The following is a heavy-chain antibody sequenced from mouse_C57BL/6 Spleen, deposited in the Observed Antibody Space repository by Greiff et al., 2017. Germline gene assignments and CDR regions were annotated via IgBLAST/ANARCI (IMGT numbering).Heavy chain of an antibody. Sequence: EVQLVESGGGLVKPGGSLKLSCAASGFTFSSYAMSWVRQTPEKRLEWVATISDGGSYTYYPDNVKGRFTISRDNAKNNLYLQMSHLKSEDTAMYDCARDLNDAMDDWGKGTSVTVSS. V-gene: IGHV5-4*01. J-gene: IGHJ4*01. CDR3: ARDLNDAMDD. CDR2: ISDGGSYT. CDR1: GFTFSSYA.